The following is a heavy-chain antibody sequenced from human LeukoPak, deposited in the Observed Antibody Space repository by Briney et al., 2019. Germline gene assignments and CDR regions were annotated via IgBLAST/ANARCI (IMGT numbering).Heavy chain of an antibody. D-gene: IGHD6-13*01. CDR2: IIPIFGIA. V-gene: IGHV1-69*04. CDR1: RGTFSSYA. CDR3: ATDRPGSSSWYYFDY. J-gene: IGHJ4*02. Sequence: SVKVSCKASRGTFSSYAISWVRQAPGQGLDWMGRIIPIFGIANYAQKFQGRVTITADKSRSTAYMELSSLRSEDTAVYYCATDRPGSSSWYYFDYWGQGTLVTVSS.